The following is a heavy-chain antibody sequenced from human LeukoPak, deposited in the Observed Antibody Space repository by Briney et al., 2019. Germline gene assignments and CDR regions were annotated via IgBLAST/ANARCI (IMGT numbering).Heavy chain of an antibody. D-gene: IGHD6-19*01. CDR2: IIPILGIA. J-gene: IGHJ4*02. Sequence: ASVKVSCKASGGTFSSYAISWVRQAPGQGLEWMGRIIPILGIANYAQKFQGRVTITADKSTGTAYMELSSLRSEDTAVYYCARGTMAVAGDGYWGQGTLVTVSS. CDR1: GGTFSSYA. CDR3: ARGTMAVAGDGY. V-gene: IGHV1-69*04.